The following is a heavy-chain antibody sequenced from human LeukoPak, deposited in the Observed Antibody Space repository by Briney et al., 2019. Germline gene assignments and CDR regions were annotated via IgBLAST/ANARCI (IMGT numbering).Heavy chain of an antibody. CDR2: ISSGSSFI. J-gene: IGHJ4*02. CDR1: GFTFSSYA. D-gene: IGHD3-22*01. V-gene: IGHV3-21*01. Sequence: GGSLRLSCAASGFTFSSYAMSWVRQAPGKGLEWVSSISSGSSFIYYADSVKGRFTISRDNAKNSLFLQMNSLRAEDTAVYYCARESSGYFYWGQGTLVTVSS. CDR3: ARESSGYFY.